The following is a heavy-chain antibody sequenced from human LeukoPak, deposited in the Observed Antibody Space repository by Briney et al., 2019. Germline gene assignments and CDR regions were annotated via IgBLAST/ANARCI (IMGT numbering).Heavy chain of an antibody. D-gene: IGHD2-15*01. CDR2: INGNGGGS. Sequence: GGSLRLSCAASGFTFSDHAMSWVRQAPAKGLEWVSSINGNGGGSYYIDSVKGRFTISRDNSKNTLYLQMNSLRAEDTAVYYCAKDVWSGVVVVGYFDYWGQGTLVTVSS. J-gene: IGHJ4*02. CDR3: AKDVWSGVVVVGYFDY. CDR1: GFTFSDHA. V-gene: IGHV3-23*01.